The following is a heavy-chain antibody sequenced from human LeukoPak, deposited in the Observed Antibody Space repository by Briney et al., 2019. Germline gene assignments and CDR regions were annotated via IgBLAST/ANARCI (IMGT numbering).Heavy chain of an antibody. D-gene: IGHD2-2*01. Sequence: GGSLRLSCAASGFIFSNYWMHWVRQAPGKGLVWVSRIGDDGGDPSYADSVKGRFTISKDNAKNTVYLQMNNLRAEDTAVYYCVSFYETYWGRGTLVTVSS. V-gene: IGHV3-74*01. CDR2: IGDDGGDP. CDR3: VSFYETY. J-gene: IGHJ4*02. CDR1: GFIFSNYW.